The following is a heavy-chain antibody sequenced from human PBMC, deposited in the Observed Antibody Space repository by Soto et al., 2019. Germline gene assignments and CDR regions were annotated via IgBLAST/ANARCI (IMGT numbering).Heavy chain of an antibody. Sequence: ASVKVSCKASGYTFTSYGISWVRQAPGQGLEWMGWISAYNGNTNYAQKLQGRVTMTTDTSTSTAYMELRSLRSDDTAVYYCARGGHSYYDILTGPPVRFDPWGQGPLVTVSS. CDR1: GYTFTSYG. D-gene: IGHD3-9*01. V-gene: IGHV1-18*01. CDR2: ISAYNGNT. CDR3: ARGGHSYYDILTGPPVRFDP. J-gene: IGHJ5*02.